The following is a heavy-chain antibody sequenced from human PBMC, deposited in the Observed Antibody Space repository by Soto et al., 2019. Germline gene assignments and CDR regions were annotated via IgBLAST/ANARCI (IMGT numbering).Heavy chain of an antibody. Sequence: SETLSLTCTVSGGSISSYYWSWIRQPPGKGLEWIGYIYYSGSTNYNPSLKSRVTISVDTSKNQFSLKLSSVTAADTAVYYCARDSGAIPAFCDYWGQGTLVTVSS. CDR3: ARDSGAIPAFCDY. V-gene: IGHV4-59*01. J-gene: IGHJ4*02. CDR1: GGSISSYY. CDR2: IYYSGST. D-gene: IGHD1-26*01.